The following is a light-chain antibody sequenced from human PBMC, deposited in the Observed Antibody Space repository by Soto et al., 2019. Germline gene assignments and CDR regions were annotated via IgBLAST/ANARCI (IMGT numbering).Light chain of an antibody. V-gene: IGKV3D-20*01. CDR2: DVS. Sequence: EIVLTQSPATLSLSPGERATLSCGASQRVTSNYLTWYQQKPGLAPRLLIYDVSSRATVIPDRFSGSGSGTDFTLTISRLEPEDFAVYFCQQYGSSPRTFGQGTKVEIK. CDR1: QRVTSNY. J-gene: IGKJ1*01. CDR3: QQYGSSPRT.